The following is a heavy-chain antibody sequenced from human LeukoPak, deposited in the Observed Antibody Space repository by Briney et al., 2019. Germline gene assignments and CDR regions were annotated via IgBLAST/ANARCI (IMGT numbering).Heavy chain of an antibody. D-gene: IGHD5-24*01. J-gene: IGHJ4*02. CDR2: ISSSSSYI. CDR1: GFTFSSYS. V-gene: IGHV3-21*01. CDR3: ARDGRDGYNWGPGY. Sequence: PGGSLRLSCAASGFTFSSYSMNWVRQAPGKGLEWVSSISSSSSYIYYADSVKGRFTISRDNAKNSLYLQMNSLRDEDTAVYYCARDGRDGYNWGPGYWGQGTLVTVSS.